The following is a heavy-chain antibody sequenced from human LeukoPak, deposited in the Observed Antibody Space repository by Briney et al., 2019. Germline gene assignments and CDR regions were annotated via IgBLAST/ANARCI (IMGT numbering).Heavy chain of an antibody. CDR2: ISAYNGNT. J-gene: IGHJ4*02. V-gene: IGHV1-18*01. CDR1: GYTFTSYS. D-gene: IGHD5-18*01. Sequence: ASVKVSCKASGYTFTSYSTSWVRQAPGQGLEWMGWISAYNGNTNYALKLQGRVTMTTDTSTSTAYMELSSLRSEDTAVYYCASHLGAMVEAAAGYFDYWGQGTLVTVSS. CDR3: ASHLGAMVEAAAGYFDY.